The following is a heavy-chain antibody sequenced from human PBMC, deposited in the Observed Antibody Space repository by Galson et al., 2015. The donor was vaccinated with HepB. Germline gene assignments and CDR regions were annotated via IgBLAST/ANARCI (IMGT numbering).Heavy chain of an antibody. V-gene: IGHV7-4-1*02. CDR2: INTNTGNP. CDR1: GYTFTSYA. D-gene: IGHD6-6*01. J-gene: IGHJ5*02. CDR3: ARDPLSIRNWRYSSSSVWFDP. Sequence: SVKVSCKASGYTFTSYAMNWVRQAPGQGLEWMGWINTNTGNPTYAQGFTGRFVFSLDTSVSTAYLQISSLKAEDTAVYYCARDPLSIRNWRYSSSSVWFDPWGQGTLVTVSS.